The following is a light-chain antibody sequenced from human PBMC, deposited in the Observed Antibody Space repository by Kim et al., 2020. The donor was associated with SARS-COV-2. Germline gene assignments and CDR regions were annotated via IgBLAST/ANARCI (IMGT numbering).Light chain of an antibody. CDR2: GAS. Sequence: EIVLTQSPGTLSLSPGERANLSCRASQSVSSNYLAWYQQKPGQAPRLLIYGASSRATGIPDRFSGSGSGTDFTLTISRLEPEDFAVYYCQQYGSSPWTFGQGTKVDIK. V-gene: IGKV3-20*01. CDR3: QQYGSSPWT. CDR1: QSVSSNY. J-gene: IGKJ1*01.